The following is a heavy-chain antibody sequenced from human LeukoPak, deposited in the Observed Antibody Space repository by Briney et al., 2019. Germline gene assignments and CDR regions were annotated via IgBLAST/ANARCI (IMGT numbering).Heavy chain of an antibody. CDR3: AREGSSWYEFGY. Sequence: ASVKVSCKASGYTFTGYYMHWVRQAPGQGLEWMGWINPNSGGTNYAQKFQGRVTMTTDTSTSTAYMELRSLRSDDTAVYYCAREGSSWYEFGYWGQGTLVTVSS. CDR2: INPNSGGT. D-gene: IGHD6-13*01. CDR1: GYTFTGYY. J-gene: IGHJ4*02. V-gene: IGHV1-2*02.